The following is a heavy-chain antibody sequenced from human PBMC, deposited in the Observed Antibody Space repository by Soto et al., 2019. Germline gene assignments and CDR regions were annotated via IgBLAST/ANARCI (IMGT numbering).Heavy chain of an antibody. D-gene: IGHD6-19*01. J-gene: IGHJ4*02. V-gene: IGHV3-30*18. Sequence: GGSLRLSCAASGFTFSSYGMHWVRQAPGKGLEWVAVISYDGSNKYYADSVKGRFTISRDNSKNTLYLQMNSLRAEDTAVYYCAKAPYSSGPQDDYWGQGALVTVS. CDR1: GFTFSSYG. CDR3: AKAPYSSGPQDDY. CDR2: ISYDGSNK.